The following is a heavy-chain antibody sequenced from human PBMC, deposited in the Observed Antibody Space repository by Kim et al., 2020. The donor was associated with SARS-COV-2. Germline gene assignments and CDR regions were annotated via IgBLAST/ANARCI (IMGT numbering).Heavy chain of an antibody. CDR2: INPSGGST. CDR1: GYTFTSYY. D-gene: IGHD3-22*01. J-gene: IGHJ4*02. Sequence: ASVKVSCKASGYTFTSYYIHWVRQAPGQGLEWMGIINPSGGSTRYAQKFQGRVTMTRDTSTSTVYMELSSLRSEDTAVYYCARAQTYDSSAMEIDYWGQGTLVTVSS. CDR3: ARAQTYDSSAMEIDY. V-gene: IGHV1-46*01.